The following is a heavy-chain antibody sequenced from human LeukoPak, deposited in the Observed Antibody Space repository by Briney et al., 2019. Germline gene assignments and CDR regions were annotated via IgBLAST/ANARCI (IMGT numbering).Heavy chain of an antibody. Sequence: PSETLSLTCAVYGGSFSGYYWSWIRQPPGKGLEWIGEINHSGSTNYNPSLKSRVTISVDTSKNQFSLKLSSVTAADTAVYYCASGQYGSGSYYTPWGQGTPATLSS. CDR1: GGSFSGYY. CDR2: INHSGST. D-gene: IGHD3-10*01. J-gene: IGHJ4*02. V-gene: IGHV4-34*01. CDR3: ASGQYGSGSYYTP.